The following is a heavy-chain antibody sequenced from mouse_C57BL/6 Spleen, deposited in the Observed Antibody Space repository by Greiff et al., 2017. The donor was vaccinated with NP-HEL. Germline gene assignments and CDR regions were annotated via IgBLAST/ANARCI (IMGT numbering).Heavy chain of an antibody. Sequence: QVQLQQSGAELAKPGASVKLSCKASGYTFTSYWMHWVKQRPGQGLEWIGYINPSSGYTKYNQKFKDKATLTADKSSSTAYMELRSLTSEDSAVYCCARRDGSSRYYAMDYWGQGTSVTVSS. CDR1: GYTFTSYW. V-gene: IGHV1-7*01. J-gene: IGHJ4*01. CDR3: ARRDGSSRYYAMDY. CDR2: INPSSGYT. D-gene: IGHD1-1*01.